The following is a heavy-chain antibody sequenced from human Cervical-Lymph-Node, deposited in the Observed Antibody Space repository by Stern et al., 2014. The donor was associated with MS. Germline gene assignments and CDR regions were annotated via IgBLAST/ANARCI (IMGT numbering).Heavy chain of an antibody. V-gene: IGHV3-33*01. CDR3: ARGHIPYAYNYLFDY. CDR1: GFTFRSYG. D-gene: IGHD5-24*01. J-gene: IGHJ4*02. CDR2: VWYDGSTA. Sequence: QLVESGGGVVQPGTSLRLSCAASGFTFRSYGMHWVRQAPGKGLEWVALVWYDGSTAYYRNSVKGRFTISRDNSNNTLFLQMNSLTAEDTAVYYCARGHIPYAYNYLFDYWGQGTLVTVSS.